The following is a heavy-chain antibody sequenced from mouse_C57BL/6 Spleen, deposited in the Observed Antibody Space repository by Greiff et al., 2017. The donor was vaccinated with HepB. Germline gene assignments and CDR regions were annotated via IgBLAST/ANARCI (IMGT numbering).Heavy chain of an antibody. V-gene: IGHV14-1*01. Sequence: VQLQQSGAELVRPGASVKLSCTASGFNIKDYYMHWVKQRPEQGLEWIGRIDPEDGDTEYAPKFQGKATMTADTSSNTADLQLSSLTSEDTAVYYCTTDYGSSYVRFAYWGQGTLVTVSA. D-gene: IGHD1-1*01. CDR2: IDPEDGDT. CDR1: GFNIKDYY. J-gene: IGHJ3*01. CDR3: TTDYGSSYVRFAY.